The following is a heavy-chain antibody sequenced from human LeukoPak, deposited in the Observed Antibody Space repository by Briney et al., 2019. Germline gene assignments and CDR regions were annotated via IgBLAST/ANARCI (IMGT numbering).Heavy chain of an antibody. CDR3: ARVLIYYYYYGMDV. J-gene: IGHJ6*02. CDR1: GGSISSYY. Sequence: SETLSLTCTVSGGSISSYYWSWIRQPPGKGLEWIGYIYYGGSTNYNPSLKSRVTISVDTSKNQFSLKLSSVTAADTAVYYCARVLIYYYYYGMDVWGQGTTVTVSS. V-gene: IGHV4-59*01. CDR2: IYYGGST.